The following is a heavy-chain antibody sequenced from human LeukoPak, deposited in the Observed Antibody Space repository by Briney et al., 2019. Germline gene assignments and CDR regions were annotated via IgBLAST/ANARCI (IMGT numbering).Heavy chain of an antibody. J-gene: IGHJ6*02. D-gene: IGHD1-14*01. CDR1: GFSFTNYW. Sequence: GESLKISCKGFGFSFTNYWIGWVRQMPGKGLEWMGIIYPGDSDTRYSPSFQGQVTISADKSISTAYLQWSSLKASDTAICYCVRYRSAGYYYGMDVWGQGTTVTVSS. CDR3: VRYRSAGYYYGMDV. V-gene: IGHV5-51*01. CDR2: IYPGDSDT.